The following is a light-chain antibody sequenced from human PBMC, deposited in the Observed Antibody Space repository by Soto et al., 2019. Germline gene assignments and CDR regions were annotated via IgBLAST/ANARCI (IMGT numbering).Light chain of an antibody. CDR3: HQYGTPPNT. CDR2: GAS. V-gene: IGKV3-20*01. J-gene: IGKJ2*01. CDR1: QSVRSSY. Sequence: EVVLTQSPGTLSLSPGERATLSCRASQSVRSSYLAWYQQKPGQSPRLLIYGASRRATGIPDRFSGSASGTDVSLTISRLEPEDFAVYYCHQYGTPPNTFGQGTKLEI.